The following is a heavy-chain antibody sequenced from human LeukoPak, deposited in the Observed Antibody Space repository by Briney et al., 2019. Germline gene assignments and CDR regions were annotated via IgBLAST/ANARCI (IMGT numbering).Heavy chain of an antibody. CDR2: TRFDGSIK. J-gene: IGHJ4*02. Sequence: PGRSLRLSCAVSGFIFSDYGFHWVRQAPGKGLEWVAVTRFDGSIKQYADSVKGRFTISRDDSKNTLYLQMNCLKSEDTAVYYCARWGGTRQYYFDYWGQGTLVIVSS. V-gene: IGHV3-33*01. CDR1: GFIFSDYG. D-gene: IGHD1-1*01. CDR3: ARWGGTRQYYFDY.